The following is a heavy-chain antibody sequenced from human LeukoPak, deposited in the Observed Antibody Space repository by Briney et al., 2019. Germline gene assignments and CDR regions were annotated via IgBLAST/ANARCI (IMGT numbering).Heavy chain of an antibody. D-gene: IGHD3-3*01. Sequence: GGSLRLSCAASGYTFSGYAMSWVRQAPGKGLEWVSTICGSGGSTYYADSVKGRFTISRDNSKNTLYLQMNSLRAEDTAVYYCAKSRYDFWSEDSFDIWGQGTMLTVSS. J-gene: IGHJ3*02. V-gene: IGHV3-23*01. CDR2: ICGSGGST. CDR3: AKSRYDFWSEDSFDI. CDR1: GYTFSGYA.